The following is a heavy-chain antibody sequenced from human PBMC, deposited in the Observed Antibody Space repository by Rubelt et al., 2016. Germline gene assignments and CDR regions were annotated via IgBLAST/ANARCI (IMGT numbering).Heavy chain of an antibody. CDR1: GYTFTSYA. J-gene: IGHJ4*02. V-gene: IGHV1-3*01. Sequence: QVQLVQSGAEVKKPGASVKVSCKASGYTFTSYAMHWVRQAPGQRLGWVGWIKDGNGKTKNSQKFQGSVTITRDTSTSTAYMELRSLRSDDTAVYYCARVGALAARKIYYFDYWGQGTLVTVSS. CDR3: ARVGALAARKIYYFDY. D-gene: IGHD6-6*01. CDR2: IKDGNGKT.